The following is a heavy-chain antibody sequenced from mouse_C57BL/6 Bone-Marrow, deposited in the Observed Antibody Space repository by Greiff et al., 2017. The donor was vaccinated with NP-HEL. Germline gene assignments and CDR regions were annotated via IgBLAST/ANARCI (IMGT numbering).Heavy chain of an antibody. V-gene: IGHV1-82*01. CDR1: GYAFSSSW. J-gene: IGHJ2*01. D-gene: IGHD1-1*01. CDR3: ARILITTSRGYFDY. CDR2: IYPGDGDT. Sequence: QVQLQQSGPELVKPGASVKISCKASGYAFSSSWMNWVKQRPGKGLEWIGRIYPGDGDTNYNGKFKGKATLTADKSSSTAYMQLSSLTSEDSAVYFCARILITTSRGYFDYWGQGTTLTVSS.